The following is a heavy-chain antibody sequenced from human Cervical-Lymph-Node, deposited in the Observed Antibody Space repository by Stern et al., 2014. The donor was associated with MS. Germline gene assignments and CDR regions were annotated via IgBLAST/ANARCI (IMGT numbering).Heavy chain of an antibody. Sequence: VQLVESGAEVMKPGSSVKVSCRASEGTLSTYPMSWIRQAPGHGLEWVGAIIPVTGATTYAQKFHDRVTISADVSSGSSFMQLSSLRSEDTALYFCARPTKFRRPTFHYYVMDDWGPGTMIFVSS. J-gene: IGHJ6*02. V-gene: IGHV1-69*01. CDR1: EGTLSTYP. CDR2: IIPVTGAT. D-gene: IGHD3-10*02. CDR3: ARPTKFRRPTFHYYVMDD.